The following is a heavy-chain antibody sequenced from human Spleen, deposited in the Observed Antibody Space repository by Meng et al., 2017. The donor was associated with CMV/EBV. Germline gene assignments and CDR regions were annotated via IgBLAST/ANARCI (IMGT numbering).Heavy chain of an antibody. V-gene: IGHV4-4*02. D-gene: IGHD2-8*01. CDR2: ILDIAT. CDR3: AKTSYFFDNNGVNAWFDP. CDR1: GGSITGSHW. J-gene: IGHJ5*02. Sequence: SKTLSLTCAVSGGSITGSHWWSWVRQSPGKGLEWIGEILDIATNYNPSLKSRVTISLDKSKNQFSLKLTSVTAADTAIYYCAKTSYFFDNNGVNAWFDPWGQGTRVTVSS.